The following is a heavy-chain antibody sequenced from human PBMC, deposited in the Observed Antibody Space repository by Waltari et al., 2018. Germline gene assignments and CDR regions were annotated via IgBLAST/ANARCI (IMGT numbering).Heavy chain of an antibody. CDR3: TRVLNGNYGRFDS. D-gene: IGHD4-17*01. J-gene: IGHJ4*02. CDR1: GFSFSTYW. CDR2: INGDGTTT. V-gene: IGHV3-74*01. Sequence: EVQLVESGGGLVQPGGSLKLSCAASGFSFSTYWMHWVRQVPGKGLVWVSRINGDGTTTNYAESVRGRFTISRDNAKSTLYLQMNSLAAEETAVYYCTRVLNGNYGRFDSWGQGTLVTVSS.